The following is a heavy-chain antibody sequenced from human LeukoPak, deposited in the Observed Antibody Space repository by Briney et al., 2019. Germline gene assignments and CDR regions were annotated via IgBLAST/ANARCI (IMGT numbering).Heavy chain of an antibody. CDR3: AGYDYYDSSGTFDY. V-gene: IGHV4-59*01. D-gene: IGHD3-22*01. Sequence: SETLSLTCAVYGGSFSGYYWSWIRQPPGKGLEWIGYIYYSGSTNYNPSLKSRVTISVDTSKNQFSLKLSSVTAADTAVYYCAGYDYYDSSGTFDYWGQGTLVTVSS. J-gene: IGHJ4*02. CDR1: GGSFSGYY. CDR2: IYYSGST.